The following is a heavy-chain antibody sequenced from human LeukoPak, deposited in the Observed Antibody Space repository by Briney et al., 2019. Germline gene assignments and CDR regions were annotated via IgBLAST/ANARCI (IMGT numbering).Heavy chain of an antibody. J-gene: IGHJ5*02. D-gene: IGHD6-13*01. CDR1: GFTFDDYA. CDR2: ISWNSGSI. Sequence: GGSLRLSCAASGFTFDDYAMRWVRHAPGKGLEWVSGISWNSGSIGYADSVKGRFNISRDNAKNSLYLQMNSLRAEDVALYYCAKGYSSSWYMWFDPWGQGTLVTVSS. V-gene: IGHV3-9*03. CDR3: AKGYSSSWYMWFDP.